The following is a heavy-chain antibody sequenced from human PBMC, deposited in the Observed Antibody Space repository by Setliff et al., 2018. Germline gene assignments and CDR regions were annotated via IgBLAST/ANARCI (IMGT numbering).Heavy chain of an antibody. CDR1: DGSLSTYY. J-gene: IGHJ4*02. Sequence: SETLSLTCTVSDGSLSTYYWSWIRQPPGKGLEFIGYVYYSGDTNYNPSLKSRVTISVDTSKNQFSLELRSVTAADTAVYYCARLPPLHTPMALTFDYWGQGILVTVS. V-gene: IGHV4-59*08. CDR3: ARLPPLHTPMALTFDY. CDR2: VYYSGDT. D-gene: IGHD5-18*01.